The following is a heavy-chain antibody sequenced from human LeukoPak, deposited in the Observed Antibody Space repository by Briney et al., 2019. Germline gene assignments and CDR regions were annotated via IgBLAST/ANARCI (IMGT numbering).Heavy chain of an antibody. CDR2: ISWNSGSI. CDR3: AKDDAVAGYYYGMDV. CDR1: GFTFNDHT. D-gene: IGHD6-19*01. J-gene: IGHJ6*02. Sequence: PGRSLRLSCAVSGFTFNDHTMHWVRQAPGKGLEWVSGISWNSGSIGYADSVKGRFTISRDNAKNSLYLQMNSLRAEDTALYYCAKDDAVAGYYYGMDVWGQGTTVTVSS. V-gene: IGHV3-9*01.